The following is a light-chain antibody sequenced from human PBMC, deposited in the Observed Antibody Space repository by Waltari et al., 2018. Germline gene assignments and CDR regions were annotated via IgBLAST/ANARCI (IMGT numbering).Light chain of an antibody. CDR3: QSAETSGVYPR. CDR1: TLPKQY. J-gene: IGLJ3*02. V-gene: IGLV3-25*03. CDR2: QDT. Sequence: SYDLTQPPSVSVPPGQTAKVTSSGDTLPKQYAYWYQKKPGQAPLLLIYQDTERPSGISERFSGSSSGTTVTLTISDVQAEDEANNDCQSAETSGVYPRFGGGTKLTVL.